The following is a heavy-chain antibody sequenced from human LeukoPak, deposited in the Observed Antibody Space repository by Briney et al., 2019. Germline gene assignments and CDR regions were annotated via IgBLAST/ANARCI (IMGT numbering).Heavy chain of an antibody. D-gene: IGHD6-19*01. J-gene: IGHJ5*02. CDR3: ARSEWLVAWFDP. CDR2: ISADNGNT. CDR1: CYTFTSYG. V-gene: IGHV1-18*01. Sequence: ASVKVSCKASCYTFTSYGISWVRQAPGQGLEWMGWISADNGNTNYAQKLQGRVTMTTDTSTSAAYMELRSLRSDDTAVYYCARSEWLVAWFDPWGQGTLVTVSS.